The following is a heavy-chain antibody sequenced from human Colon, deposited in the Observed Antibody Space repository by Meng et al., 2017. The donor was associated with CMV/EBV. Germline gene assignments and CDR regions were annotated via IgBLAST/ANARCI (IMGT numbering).Heavy chain of an antibody. Sequence: SVKVSCKASGGTFSSYAISWVRQAPGQGLEWMGGIIPIFGTANYAQKFQGRVTITTDESTSTAYMELSSLRSEDTAVYYCARDTCSGGSCNLYYYYGMDVWGQGTTVTVSS. D-gene: IGHD2-15*01. CDR2: IIPIFGTA. J-gene: IGHJ6*02. V-gene: IGHV1-69*05. CDR1: GGTFSSYA. CDR3: ARDTCSGGSCNLYYYYGMDV.